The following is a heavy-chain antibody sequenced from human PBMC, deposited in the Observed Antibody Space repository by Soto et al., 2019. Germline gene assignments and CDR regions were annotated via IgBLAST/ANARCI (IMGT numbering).Heavy chain of an antibody. Sequence: QVQLQQWGAGLSKPSETLSLTCAVYGGSFSGYYWSWIRQPPGKGLEWMGEINHRGSTNHNPTLKSRVTLSVDTSKNHFSLKLSSVTAADTAVYYWARDGYGMDVWGQGTTVTVSS. J-gene: IGHJ6*02. CDR2: INHRGST. V-gene: IGHV4-34*01. CDR3: ARDGYGMDV. CDR1: GGSFSGYY.